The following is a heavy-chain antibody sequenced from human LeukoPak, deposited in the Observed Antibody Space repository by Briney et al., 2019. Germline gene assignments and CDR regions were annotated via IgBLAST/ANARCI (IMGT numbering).Heavy chain of an antibody. J-gene: IGHJ4*02. CDR2: IRSKAYGGTT. D-gene: IGHD3-22*01. CDR1: GFTFSNYD. CDR3: TRDDSSGLLLDY. V-gene: IGHV3-49*05. Sequence: KSGGSLRLSCAASGFTFSNYDMSWFRQAPGKGLEWVGFIRSKAYGGTTEYAASVKGRFTISRDDSKSIAYLQMNSLKTEDTAVYYCTRDDSSGLLLDYWGQGTLVTVSS.